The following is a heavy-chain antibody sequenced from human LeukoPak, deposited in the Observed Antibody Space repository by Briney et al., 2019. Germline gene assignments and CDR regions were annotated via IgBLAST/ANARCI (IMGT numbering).Heavy chain of an antibody. CDR2: IYSGGST. CDR1: GFTVSSNY. D-gene: IGHD2-21*02. Sequence: GGSLRLSCAASGFTVSSNYMSWVRQAPGKGLEWVSVIYSGGSTYYADSVKGRFTISRDDSENTVYLQMNSLRAEDTALYYCAKEREYCGGDCYCLVDYWGQGTLVTVSS. V-gene: IGHV3-53*01. CDR3: AKEREYCGGDCYCLVDY. J-gene: IGHJ4*02.